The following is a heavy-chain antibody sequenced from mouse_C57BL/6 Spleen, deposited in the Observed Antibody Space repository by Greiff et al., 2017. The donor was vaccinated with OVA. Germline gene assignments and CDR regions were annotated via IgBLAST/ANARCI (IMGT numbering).Heavy chain of an antibody. CDR3: ARITTVVGGYFDY. CDR2: INYDGSST. V-gene: IGHV5-16*01. J-gene: IGHJ2*01. Sequence: EVQAVESEGGLVQPGSSMKLSCTASGFTFSDYYMAWVRQVPEKGLEWVANINYDGSSTYYLDSLKSRFIISRDNAKNILYLQMSSLKSEDTATYYCARITTVVGGYFDYWGQGTTLTVSS. CDR1: GFTFSDYY. D-gene: IGHD1-1*01.